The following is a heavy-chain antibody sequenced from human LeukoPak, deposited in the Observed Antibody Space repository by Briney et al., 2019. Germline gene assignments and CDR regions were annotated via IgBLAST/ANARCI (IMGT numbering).Heavy chain of an antibody. CDR3: ARGGYSSSWYHFDY. Sequence: GGSLGLSCAASGFTVSSNYMSWVRQAPGKGLEWVSVIYSGGSTYYADSVKGRFTISRDNSKNTLYLQMNSLRAEDTAVYYCARGGYSSSWYHFDYWGQGTLVTVSS. CDR1: GFTVSSNY. D-gene: IGHD6-13*01. V-gene: IGHV3-53*01. J-gene: IGHJ4*02. CDR2: IYSGGST.